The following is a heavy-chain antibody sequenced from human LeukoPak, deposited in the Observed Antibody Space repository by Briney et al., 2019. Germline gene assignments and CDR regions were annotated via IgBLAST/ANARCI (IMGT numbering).Heavy chain of an antibody. Sequence: GSLRLSCAASGFTFSGSAMHWVRQASGKGLEWVGRIRSKANSYATAYAASVKGRFTISRDNSKNTLYLQMNSLRAEDTAVYYCARDFSWELQGEVYWGQGTLVTVSS. CDR2: IRSKANSYAT. CDR3: ARDFSWELQGEVY. J-gene: IGHJ4*02. V-gene: IGHV3-73*01. CDR1: GFTFSGSA. D-gene: IGHD1-26*01.